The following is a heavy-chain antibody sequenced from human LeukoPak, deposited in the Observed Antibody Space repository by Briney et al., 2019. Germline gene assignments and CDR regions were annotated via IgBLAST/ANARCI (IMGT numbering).Heavy chain of an antibody. CDR3: ARDPDIEAAYYFDY. D-gene: IGHD6-25*01. J-gene: IGHJ4*02. CDR2: ISYDGSDK. Sequence: RGSPRLSCAASGFTFSSYAMHWVRQAPGKGLEWVAVISYDGSDKYSADSVKGRFTVSRDNSKNTLYLQMNSLRAEDTAVYYCARDPDIEAAYYFDYWGQGTLVTVSS. CDR1: GFTFSSYA. V-gene: IGHV3-30*04.